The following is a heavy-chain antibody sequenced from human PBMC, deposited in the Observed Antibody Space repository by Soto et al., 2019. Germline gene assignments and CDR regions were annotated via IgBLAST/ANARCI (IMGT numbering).Heavy chain of an antibody. Sequence: GGSLRLSCAASGFTFNNAGMGWVRQAPGQGLEWVGHMRRKSEGETTDDAAPVKCRFTISRDDSKNTVYLQMNSLTTEDTAVYYCTAQFYFDASGYSFDLWGQGTLVTVSS. V-gene: IGHV3-15*01. CDR3: TAQFYFDASGYSFDL. CDR1: GFTFNNAG. J-gene: IGHJ4*02. D-gene: IGHD3-22*01. CDR2: MRRKSEGETT.